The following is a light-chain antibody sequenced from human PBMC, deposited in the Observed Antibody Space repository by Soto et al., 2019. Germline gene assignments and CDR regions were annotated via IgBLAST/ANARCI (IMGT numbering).Light chain of an antibody. J-gene: IGLJ1*01. Sequence: QSVLTQPPSASGTPGQRVTISCSGSSSNTGSNTVNWYQQLPGTAPKLLIYNDYQRPSGVPDRFSGSKSGTSVSLAISGLQSEDEADYYCAAWDDSLNGHVFGTGTKVTVL. CDR1: SSNTGSNT. V-gene: IGLV1-44*01. CDR2: NDY. CDR3: AAWDDSLNGHV.